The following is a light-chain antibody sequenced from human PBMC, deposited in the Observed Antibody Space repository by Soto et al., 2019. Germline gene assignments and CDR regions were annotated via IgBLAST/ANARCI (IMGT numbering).Light chain of an antibody. CDR2: DDT. CDR1: NIASKS. V-gene: IGLV3-21*02. CDR3: TSFTTISTWV. J-gene: IGLJ3*02. Sequence: SYELTQPPSVSVAPGQTARLTCGGNNIASKSVHWYQQRPGQAPVLVLYDDTNRPSGIPERFSGSNSGSTATLTISELQAEDEADYYCTSFTTISTWVFGGGTKLTVL.